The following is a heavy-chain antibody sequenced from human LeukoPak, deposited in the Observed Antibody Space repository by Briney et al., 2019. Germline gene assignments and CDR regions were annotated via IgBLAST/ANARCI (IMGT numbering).Heavy chain of an antibody. CDR3: AREGDFIAAANFDY. CDR1: GGTFSSYA. J-gene: IGHJ4*02. Sequence: SVTVSCKASGGTFSSYAISWVRQAPGQGLEWMGKIIPIFGAANYAQKFQGRVTITTDESTSTAYMELSRLRSEDTAVYYCAREGDFIAAANFDYWGQGTLVTVSS. V-gene: IGHV1-69*05. CDR2: IIPIFGAA. D-gene: IGHD6-13*01.